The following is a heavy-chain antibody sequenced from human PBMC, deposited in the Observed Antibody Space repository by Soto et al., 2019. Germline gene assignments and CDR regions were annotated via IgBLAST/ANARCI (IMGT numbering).Heavy chain of an antibody. Sequence: GESLKISCKGSGHIFSNYWIGWVRQMPGKGLEWMGIIYPGDSDTRYSPSFQGQVTITVDKSINAAYLQWSRLKASDTAIYYCARQRLWGTSGYYYFENWGQGTLVTVSS. D-gene: IGHD3-22*01. CDR2: IYPGDSDT. V-gene: IGHV5-51*01. CDR1: GHIFSNYW. J-gene: IGHJ4*02. CDR3: ARQRLWGTSGYYYFEN.